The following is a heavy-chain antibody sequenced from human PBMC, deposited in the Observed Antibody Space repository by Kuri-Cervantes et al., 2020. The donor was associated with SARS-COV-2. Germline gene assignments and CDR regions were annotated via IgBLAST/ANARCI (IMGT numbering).Heavy chain of an antibody. CDR3: ASAFGGAWYYVFDY. J-gene: IGHJ4*02. V-gene: IGHV3-7*01. Sequence: GGSLRLSCAASGFTFSSYWMSWVRQAPGKGLEWVASVNQDGSEKYYVDSVKDRFTISRDTAKNSLYLQMSSLRAEDMAVYYCASAFGGAWYYVFDYWGQGTLVTVSS. CDR2: VNQDGSEK. D-gene: IGHD2-21*02. CDR1: GFTFSSYW.